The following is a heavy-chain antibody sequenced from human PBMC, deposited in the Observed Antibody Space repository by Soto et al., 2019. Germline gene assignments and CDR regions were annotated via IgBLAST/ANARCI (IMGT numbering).Heavy chain of an antibody. J-gene: IGHJ5*02. CDR1: GYTFTSYY. CDR3: ARAVSAAGTWIWFDP. D-gene: IGHD6-13*01. V-gene: IGHV1-46*01. Sequence: QVQLVQSGAEVKKPGASVKVSCKASGYTFTSYYMNWVRQAPGQGHEWMGIINPSGGSTSYAQKFQGRVTMTRDTSTSTVYMELSSLRSEDTAVYYCARAVSAAGTWIWFDPWGQGTLVTVSS. CDR2: INPSGGST.